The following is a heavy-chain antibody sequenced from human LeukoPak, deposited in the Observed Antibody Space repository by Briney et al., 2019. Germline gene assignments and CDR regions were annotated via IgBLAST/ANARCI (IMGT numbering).Heavy chain of an antibody. D-gene: IGHD6-13*01. CDR3: ARIRFSSWHYFDY. Sequence: GPTLVNPPQTLTLTCTFSGFSLPTSGMRVSWIRQPPGKAPEWLSRIDWDDDQFYSTSLKTRLTISKDTSKNQVILTMTNMDPVDTATYYCARIRFSSWHYFDYWGQGILVTVSS. CDR1: GFSLPTSGMR. J-gene: IGHJ4*02. V-gene: IGHV2-70*04. CDR2: IDWDDDQ.